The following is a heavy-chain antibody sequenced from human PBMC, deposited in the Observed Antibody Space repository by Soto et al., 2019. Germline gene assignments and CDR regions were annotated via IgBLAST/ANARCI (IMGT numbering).Heavy chain of an antibody. CDR1: GSTFGSNA. D-gene: IGHD3-22*01. V-gene: IGHV3-23*01. J-gene: IGHJ4*02. CDR3: AKVKSYYDSSGYYDY. Sequence: PGGSLRPSFAASGSTFGSNALGGFAQLPGKGPEWVSAISGSGGSTYYADSVKGRFTISRDNSKNTLYLQMNSLRAEDTAVYYCAKVKSYYDSSGYYDYWGQGTLVTVSS. CDR2: ISGSGGST.